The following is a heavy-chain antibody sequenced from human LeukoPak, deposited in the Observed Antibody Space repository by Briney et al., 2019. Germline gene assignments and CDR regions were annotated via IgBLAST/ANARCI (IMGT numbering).Heavy chain of an antibody. J-gene: IGHJ4*02. V-gene: IGHV4-61*05. Sequence: PSETLSLTCNVSGVSISSSGSYWSWIRQPPGKGLEWIGYIYTSGSTNYNPSLKSRVTISVDTSKNQFSLKLSSVTAADTAVYYCARHRREQWLVDWGQGTLVTVSS. CDR1: GVSISSSGSY. CDR2: IYTSGST. CDR3: ARHRREQWLVD. D-gene: IGHD6-19*01.